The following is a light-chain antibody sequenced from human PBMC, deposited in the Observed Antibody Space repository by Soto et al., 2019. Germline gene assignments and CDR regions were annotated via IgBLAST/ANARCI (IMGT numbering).Light chain of an antibody. V-gene: IGKV3-20*01. CDR3: QQYGSSRT. Sequence: EIVLTQSPGTLSLSPGERATLSCRASQSVSSSYLAWYQQKPGQAPRLLIYGASSRATGIPDRFSGSGSGTDFTLTSSRLEPEDFAVYYCQQYGSSRTVGQGTKVYIK. CDR2: GAS. CDR1: QSVSSSY. J-gene: IGKJ1*01.